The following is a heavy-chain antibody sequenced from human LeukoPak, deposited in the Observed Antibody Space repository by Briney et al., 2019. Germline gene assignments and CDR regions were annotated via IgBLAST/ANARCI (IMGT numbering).Heavy chain of an antibody. CDR1: GFTFSSYS. J-gene: IGHJ6*02. Sequence: PGGSLRLSCAASGFTFSSYSMNWVRQAPGKGLEWVSYISSSGSTIYYADSVKGRFTISRDNAKNSLYLQMNSLRADDTAVYYCAGYQMDYSRVPGNYGMDVWGQGTTVTVSS. V-gene: IGHV3-48*04. CDR3: AGYQMDYSRVPGNYGMDV. CDR2: ISSSGSTI. D-gene: IGHD2-15*01.